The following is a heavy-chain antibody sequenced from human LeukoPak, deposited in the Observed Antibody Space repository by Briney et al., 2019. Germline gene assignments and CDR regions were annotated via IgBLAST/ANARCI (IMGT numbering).Heavy chain of an antibody. CDR1: GGSISSYY. Sequence: SETLSLTCTVSGGSISSYYWSWLRQPPGKGLEWIGYIYYSGSTNYNPSLKSRFTISVDTSKNQFSLKLSSVTAADTAVYYCARVYHFWSGPPHWFDHWGQGTLVTVSS. D-gene: IGHD3-3*01. CDR2: IYYSGST. J-gene: IGHJ5*02. CDR3: ARVYHFWSGPPHWFDH. V-gene: IGHV4-59*01.